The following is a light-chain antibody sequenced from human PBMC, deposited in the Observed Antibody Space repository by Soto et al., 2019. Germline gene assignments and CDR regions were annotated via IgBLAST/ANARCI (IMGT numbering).Light chain of an antibody. CDR3: LQHNSYPRT. V-gene: IGKV1-5*01. CDR1: QSISSW. J-gene: IGKJ1*01. Sequence: DIQMTQSPSTLSTSVGDRVTITCRASQSISSWLAWYQQKPGKAPKLLIYAASSLQSGVPSRFSGSGSGTEFTLTIRSLQPEDFATYYCLQHNSYPRTFGQGTKVDIK. CDR2: AAS.